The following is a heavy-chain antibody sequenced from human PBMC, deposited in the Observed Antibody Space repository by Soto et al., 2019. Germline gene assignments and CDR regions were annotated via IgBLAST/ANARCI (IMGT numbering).Heavy chain of an antibody. CDR1: GGSISSGNYY. J-gene: IGHJ4*01. D-gene: IGHD1-1*01. V-gene: IGHV4-39*01. Sequence: QLQLQESGPGLVKPSETLSLTCTVSGGSISSGNYYWAWMRQPPGKGLEWIGAIYYTGNTYYNPSLKSPITISLDTSKNHSSLSPRSVTATDTAVYFCARHRRDTGTYAQHLDYCGHGTLVTVCS. CDR3: ARHRRDTGTYAQHLDY. CDR2: IYYTGNT.